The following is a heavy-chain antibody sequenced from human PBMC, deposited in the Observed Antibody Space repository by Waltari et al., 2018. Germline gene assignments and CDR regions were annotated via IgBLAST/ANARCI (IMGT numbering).Heavy chain of an antibody. J-gene: IGHJ4*02. CDR2: ISGCGGST. Sequence: EVQLVESGGGLVQPGGSLRLSCAASGFTFSSYAMSWVRQAPGKGLEWVSAISGCGGSTYYADSVKGRFTIARDNSKNTLYLQMNSLRAEDTAVYYCAKGPRLLPTYFDYWGQGTLVTVSS. CDR3: AKGPRLLPTYFDY. D-gene: IGHD2-15*01. V-gene: IGHV3-23*04. CDR1: GFTFSSYA.